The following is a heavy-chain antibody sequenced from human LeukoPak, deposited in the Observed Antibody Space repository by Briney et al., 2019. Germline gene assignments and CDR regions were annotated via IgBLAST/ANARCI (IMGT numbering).Heavy chain of an antibody. V-gene: IGHV4-39*01. Sequence: PSETLSLTCTVSGGSISSSSYYWGWIRQPPGKGLEWIGSIYYSGSTYYNPSLKSRVTISVDTSKNQFSLKLSSVTAADTAVYYCARRITMIPGDAFDVWGQGTMVTVS. CDR1: GGSISSSSYY. J-gene: IGHJ3*01. D-gene: IGHD3-22*01. CDR2: IYYSGST. CDR3: ARRITMIPGDAFDV.